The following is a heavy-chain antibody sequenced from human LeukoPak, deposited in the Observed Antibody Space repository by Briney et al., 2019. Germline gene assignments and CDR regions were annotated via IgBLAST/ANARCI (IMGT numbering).Heavy chain of an antibody. Sequence: SETLSLTCAVYGGSFIDYYWSWIRQPPGKGLEWIGEINHSGSTNYNPSLKSRVTMSVDTSKNQFSLKLSSVTAADTAVYYCARDPPGLVVAATHDYWGQGTLVTVSS. V-gene: IGHV4-34*01. D-gene: IGHD2-15*01. CDR1: GGSFIDYY. CDR3: ARDPPGLVVAATHDY. J-gene: IGHJ4*02. CDR2: INHSGST.